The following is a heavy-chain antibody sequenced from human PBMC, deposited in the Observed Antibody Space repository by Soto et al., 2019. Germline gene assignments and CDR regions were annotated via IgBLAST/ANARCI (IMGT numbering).Heavy chain of an antibody. V-gene: IGHV4-31*03. CDR2: IYYSGST. J-gene: IGHJ6*02. CDR3: ARDKYYYGSGKEGMDV. Sequence: SETLSLTCTVSGGSISSGGYYWTWIRQHPGKGLEWIGYIYYSGSTYYNPSLKSRVTISVDTSKNQFSLKLSSVTAADTAVYYCARDKYYYGSGKEGMDVWGQGTTFTVSS. CDR1: GGSISSGGYY. D-gene: IGHD3-10*01.